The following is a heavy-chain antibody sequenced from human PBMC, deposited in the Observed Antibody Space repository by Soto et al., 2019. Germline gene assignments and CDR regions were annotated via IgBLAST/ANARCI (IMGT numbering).Heavy chain of an antibody. Sequence: QVQLVQSGAEVKKPGSSVKVSCKASGGTFSSYTISWVRQAPGQGLEWMGRIIPILGIANYAQKFQGRVTITADKSTSTAYMELNSLRSEDTAVYYCVGSNSSGWPNTNHYWGQGTLVTVSS. CDR2: IIPILGIA. CDR3: VGSNSSGWPNTNHY. CDR1: GGTFSSYT. J-gene: IGHJ4*02. V-gene: IGHV1-69*02. D-gene: IGHD6-19*01.